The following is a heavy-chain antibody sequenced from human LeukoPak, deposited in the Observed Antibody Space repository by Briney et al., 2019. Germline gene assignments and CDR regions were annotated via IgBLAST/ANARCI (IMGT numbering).Heavy chain of an antibody. CDR2: ISAYNGNT. CDR3: ARVRGNPWPDY. J-gene: IGHJ4*02. CDR1: GYTFTAYY. D-gene: IGHD3-3*01. V-gene: IGHV1-18*04. Sequence: ASVKVSCKASGYTFTAYYMHWVRQAPGQGLEWMGWISAYNGNTNYAQKLQGRVTMTTDTSTSTAYMELRSLRSDDTAVYYCARVRGNPWPDYWGQGTLVTVSS.